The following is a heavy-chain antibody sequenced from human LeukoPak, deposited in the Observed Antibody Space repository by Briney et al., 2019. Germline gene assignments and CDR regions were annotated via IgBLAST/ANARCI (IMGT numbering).Heavy chain of an antibody. CDR3: ARDYDSSGDTSDY. Sequence: ASVKVSCKASGYTFTGYYMHWVRQAPGQGLEWVGWINPNSGGTNYAQKFQGRVTMTRDTSISTAYMELSRLRSDDTAVYYCARDYDSSGDTSDYWGQGTLVTVSS. D-gene: IGHD3-22*01. J-gene: IGHJ4*02. CDR2: INPNSGGT. CDR1: GYTFTGYY. V-gene: IGHV1-2*02.